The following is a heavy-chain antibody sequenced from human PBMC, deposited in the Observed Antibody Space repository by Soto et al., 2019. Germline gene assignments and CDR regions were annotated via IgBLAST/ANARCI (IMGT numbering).Heavy chain of an antibody. J-gene: IGHJ4*02. V-gene: IGHV1-69*04. CDR1: GGTFSSYT. D-gene: IGHD6-13*01. Sequence: GASVKVSCKASGGTFSSYTISWVRQAPGQGLEWMGRIIPILGIANYAQKFQGRVTITADKSTSTAYMELSSLRSEDTAVYYCARDRGYIAAAGTIYAFDYWGQGTLVTVSS. CDR2: IIPILGIA. CDR3: ARDRGYIAAAGTIYAFDY.